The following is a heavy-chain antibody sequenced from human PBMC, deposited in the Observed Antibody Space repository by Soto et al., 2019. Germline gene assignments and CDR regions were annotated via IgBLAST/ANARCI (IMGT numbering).Heavy chain of an antibody. D-gene: IGHD3-3*01. CDR1: GFTFSSYG. CDR3: AKTYYDFWSGYYTGGVGSPFDY. CDR2: ISYDGSNK. J-gene: IGHJ4*02. V-gene: IGHV3-30*18. Sequence: GGSLRLSCAASGFTFSSYGMHWVRQAPGKGLEWVAVISYDGSNKYYADSVKGRFTISRDNSKNTLYLQMNSLRAEETAVYYCAKTYYDFWSGYYTGGVGSPFDYWGQGTLVTVSS.